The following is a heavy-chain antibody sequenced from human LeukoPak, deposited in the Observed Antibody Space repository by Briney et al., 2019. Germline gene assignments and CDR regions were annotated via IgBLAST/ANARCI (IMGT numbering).Heavy chain of an antibody. Sequence: GGSLRLSCAASAFIISDNFMNWVRQAPGKGLESVSVIYRDGSTYYADSVKGRFTISRDNSKNTLYLQMNSLSAEDTAVYYCARDSSGTQVFDLWGPGTLVTVSS. CDR3: ARDSSGTQVFDL. V-gene: IGHV3-53*01. CDR2: IYRDGST. D-gene: IGHD6-19*01. CDR1: AFIISDNF. J-gene: IGHJ4*02.